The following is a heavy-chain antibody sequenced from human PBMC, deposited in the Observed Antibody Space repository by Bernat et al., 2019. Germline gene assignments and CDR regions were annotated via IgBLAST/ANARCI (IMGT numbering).Heavy chain of an antibody. J-gene: IGHJ3*02. CDR2: INHSGST. CDR1: YGSFSGYY. Sequence: QVQLQQWGAGLLKPSETLSLICAVYYGSFSGYYWSWIRQPPGKGLAWVGEINHSGSTNYNPSLKSRVTISLDTSKTQLSLKLGCVTAADTAVYYCARGPLIMITFGGVIVDAFDIWGQGTMVTVSS. V-gene: IGHV4-34*01. CDR3: ARGPLIMITFGGVIVDAFDI. D-gene: IGHD3-16*02.